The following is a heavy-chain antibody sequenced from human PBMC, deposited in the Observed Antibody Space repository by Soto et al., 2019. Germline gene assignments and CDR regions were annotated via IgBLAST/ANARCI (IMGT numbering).Heavy chain of an antibody. Sequence: SETLSLTCIVSGASISSRSSYWGWIRQPPGKGLEWVGTFYSGSTYNNPSLKSRVTISVDTSKNQFSLKLSSVAAEDTAIYYCATRRGIAVGGSFDHWGQGTPVTVSS. J-gene: IGHJ5*02. V-gene: IGHV4-39*01. CDR1: GASISSRSSY. CDR2: FYSGST. CDR3: ATRRGIAVGGSFDH. D-gene: IGHD6-13*01.